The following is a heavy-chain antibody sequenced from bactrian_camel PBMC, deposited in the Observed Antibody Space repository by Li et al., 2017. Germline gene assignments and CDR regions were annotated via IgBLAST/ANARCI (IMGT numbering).Heavy chain of an antibody. CDR2: ILPGSGAT. D-gene: IGHD1*01. V-gene: IGHV3S53*01. CDR1: GRGAADYC. J-gene: IGHJ4*01. CDR3: AASRICWNPTFATSRYVF. Sequence: VQLVESGGGSVQAGGSLTLSCQVTGRGAADYCLGWFRQASGKEREGVASILPGSGATIYVDSVKGRFTASKGSAVNTLYLQMSSLKPEDTATYYCAASRICWNPTFATSRYVFWGQGTQVTVS.